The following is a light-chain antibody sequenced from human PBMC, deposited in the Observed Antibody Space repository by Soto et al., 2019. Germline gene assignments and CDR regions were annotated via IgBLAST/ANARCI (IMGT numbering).Light chain of an antibody. Sequence: DIQMTQSPSTLSASVGDRVTITCRASQSFSRWLAWYQQKPGKVPSLLIYDVSNFQRGVPSRFSGSGSGTGFTLTISGLQPDDFAAYDCQQYSSYPLTFGGGTKVELK. J-gene: IGKJ4*01. V-gene: IGKV1-5*01. CDR2: DVS. CDR3: QQYSSYPLT. CDR1: QSFSRW.